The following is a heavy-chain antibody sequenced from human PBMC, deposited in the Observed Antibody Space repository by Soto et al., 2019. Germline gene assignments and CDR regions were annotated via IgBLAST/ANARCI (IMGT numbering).Heavy chain of an antibody. D-gene: IGHD2-15*01. CDR1: GYSFTSYW. Sequence: LGESLKISCKGSGYSFTSYWIGWVRQMPGKGLEWMGIIYPGDSDTRYSPSFQGQVTISADKSTSTAYLQWSSLKASDTAMYYCARASCSGGSCYSDAFDIWGQGTMVTVSS. CDR2: IYPGDSDT. CDR3: ARASCSGGSCYSDAFDI. J-gene: IGHJ3*02. V-gene: IGHV5-51*01.